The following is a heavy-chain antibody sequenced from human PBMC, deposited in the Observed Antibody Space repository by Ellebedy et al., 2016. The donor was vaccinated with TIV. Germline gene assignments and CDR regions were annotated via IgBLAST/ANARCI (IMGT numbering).Heavy chain of an antibody. Sequence: AASVKVSCKASGYTFTNYYMNWVRQAPGQGLEWMGIMNPGGGGTSYAQKFQGRVTMTRYTSTSTVYMELSSLSSEDTALYYCARAPLSGVFYGMDVWGQGTTVTVSS. CDR2: MNPGGGGT. J-gene: IGHJ6*02. V-gene: IGHV1-46*01. CDR1: GYTFTNYY. D-gene: IGHD3-16*02. CDR3: ARAPLSGVFYGMDV.